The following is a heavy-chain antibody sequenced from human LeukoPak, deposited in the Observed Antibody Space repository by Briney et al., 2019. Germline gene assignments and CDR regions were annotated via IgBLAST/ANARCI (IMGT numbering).Heavy chain of an antibody. Sequence: ASVKVSCKASGGTFISYAISWVRQAPGQGLEWMGGIIPIFGTASYAQKFQGRVTITADESTSTAYMELSSLRSEDTAVYYCAREGGYNPRGGFDYWGQGTLVTVSS. CDR1: GGTFISYA. CDR3: AREGGYNPRGGFDY. J-gene: IGHJ4*02. D-gene: IGHD5-24*01. CDR2: IIPIFGTA. V-gene: IGHV1-69*13.